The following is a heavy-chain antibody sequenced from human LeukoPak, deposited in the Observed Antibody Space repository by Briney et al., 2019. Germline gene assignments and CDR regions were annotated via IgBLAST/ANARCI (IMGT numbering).Heavy chain of an antibody. CDR3: ARWASGWGANFDY. Sequence: SETLSLTCTVSGGSISSGRYYWSWIRQPAGKGLEWIGRIYTSGSTNYNPSLKSRVTISVDTSKNQFSLKLSSVTAADTAVYYCARWASGWGANFDYWGQGTLVTVSS. V-gene: IGHV4-61*02. D-gene: IGHD6-19*01. CDR2: IYTSGST. J-gene: IGHJ4*02. CDR1: GGSISSGRYY.